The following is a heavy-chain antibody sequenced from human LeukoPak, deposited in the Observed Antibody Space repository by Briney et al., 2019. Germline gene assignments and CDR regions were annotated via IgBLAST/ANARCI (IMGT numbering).Heavy chain of an antibody. V-gene: IGHV4-31*09. CDR2: IYYSGST. J-gene: IGHJ3*02. CDR3: ATRRWPYCSGGSCYSGHGAFDI. D-gene: IGHD2-15*01. Sequence: PSQTLSLTCTVSGGSISSGGYYWSWIRQHPGKGLEWIGYIYYSGSTYYNPSLKSRVTISVDKSKNQFSLKLSSVTAADTAVYYCATRRWPYCSGGSCYSGHGAFDIWGQGTMVTVSS. CDR1: GGSISSGGYY.